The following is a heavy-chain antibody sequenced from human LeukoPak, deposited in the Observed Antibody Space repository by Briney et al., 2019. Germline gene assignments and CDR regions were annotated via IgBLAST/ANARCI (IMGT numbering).Heavy chain of an antibody. CDR2: IYYSGST. D-gene: IGHD3-10*01. V-gene: IGHV4-34*01. Sequence: KPSETLSLTCAVYGGSFSGYYWSWIRQPPGKGLEWIGSIYYSGSTYYNPSLKSRVTISVDTSKNQFSLKLSSVTAADTAVYYCAESLSSGSYHFDYWGQGTLATVSS. J-gene: IGHJ4*02. CDR1: GGSFSGYY. CDR3: AESLSSGSYHFDY.